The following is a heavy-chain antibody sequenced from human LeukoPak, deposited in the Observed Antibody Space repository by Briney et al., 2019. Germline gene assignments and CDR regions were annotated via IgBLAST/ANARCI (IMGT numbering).Heavy chain of an antibody. V-gene: IGHV3-23*01. J-gene: IGHJ4*02. CDR1: GFTFSTYA. CDR2: ISGSGANT. Sequence: GGSLRLSCAASGFTFSTYAMSWVRQAPGKGLEWVSTISGSGANTYYADSVRGRFTISRDNSKNTLYLHMNSLRAEDTAVYYCAKAWGGTYRTYYFDYWGQGTLVPVSS. D-gene: IGHD1-26*01. CDR3: AKAWGGTYRTYYFDY.